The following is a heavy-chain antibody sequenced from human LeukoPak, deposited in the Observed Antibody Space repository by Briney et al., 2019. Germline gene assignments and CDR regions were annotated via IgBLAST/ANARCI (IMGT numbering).Heavy chain of an antibody. V-gene: IGHV3-11*06. CDR3: ARDGYSSSWYWFDY. J-gene: IGHJ4*02. D-gene: IGHD6-13*01. CDR1: GFTFSDYY. CDR2: ISSSSSYT. Sequence: KPGGSVTLSCAASGFTFSDYYMRWIRQAPGKGLEWVSYISSSSSYTNYADPVKGRFTISRDNAKNSLYLQMNSLRAEDTAVYYCARDGYSSSWYWFDYWGQGTLVTVSS.